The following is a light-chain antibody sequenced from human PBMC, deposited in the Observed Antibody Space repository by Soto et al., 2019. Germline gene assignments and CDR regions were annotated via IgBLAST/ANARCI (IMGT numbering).Light chain of an antibody. CDR1: QSVSSSY. CDR3: QQYGSSPLFT. J-gene: IGKJ3*01. CDR2: GAS. V-gene: IGKV3-20*01. Sequence: EIVLTQSPGTLSLSPGERATLSCRASQSVSSSYLGWYQQKAGQAPRLLIHGASSRATGIPDRFSGSGSGTDFTLTISRLEPEDFAVYYCQQYGSSPLFTCGPGTKVDIK.